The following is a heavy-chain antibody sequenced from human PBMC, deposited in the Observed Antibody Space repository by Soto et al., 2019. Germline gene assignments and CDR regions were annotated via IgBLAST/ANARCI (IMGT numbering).Heavy chain of an antibody. J-gene: IGHJ6*02. CDR3: AREFRGGYYYDSSGPQYYGMDV. Sequence: SETLSLTCAVYGGSFSGYYWSWIRQPPGKGLEWLGEINQSGSTNYNPSLKSRVTISVDTSKNQFSLELSSVTAADTAVYYCAREFRGGYYYDSSGPQYYGMDVWGQGTTVTVSS. CDR2: INQSGST. D-gene: IGHD3-22*01. V-gene: IGHV4-34*01. CDR1: GGSFSGYY.